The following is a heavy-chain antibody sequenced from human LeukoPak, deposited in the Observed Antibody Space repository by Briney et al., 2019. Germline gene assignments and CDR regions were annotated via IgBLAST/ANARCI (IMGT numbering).Heavy chain of an antibody. CDR2: IRYDGSNK. CDR3: AKVKSTSPTMYYFDY. V-gene: IGHV3-30*02. CDR1: GFTFSSYA. D-gene: IGHD2-2*01. J-gene: IGHJ4*02. Sequence: GGSLRLSCAASGFTFSSYAMSWVRQAPGKGLEWVAFIRYDGSNKYYADSVKGRFTISRDNSKNTLYLQMNSLRAEDTAVYYCAKVKSTSPTMYYFDYWGQGTLVTVSS.